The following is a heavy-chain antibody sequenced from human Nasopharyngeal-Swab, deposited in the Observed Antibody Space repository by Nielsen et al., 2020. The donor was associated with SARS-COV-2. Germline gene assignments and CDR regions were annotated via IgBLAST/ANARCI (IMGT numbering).Heavy chain of an antibody. V-gene: IGHV1-8*01. D-gene: IGHD3-10*01. J-gene: IGHJ1*01. CDR2: MSPNSGFT. CDR3: ARGLGAPSSVWH. Sequence: ASVKVSCKASGYTFTDFDINWVRQATGQGLEWMGWMSPNSGFTGYAEKFEGRVTTTRNIATNTVYLELTSLGFEDTAVYYCARGLGAPSSVWHWGPGTQVTVSS. CDR1: GYTFTDFD.